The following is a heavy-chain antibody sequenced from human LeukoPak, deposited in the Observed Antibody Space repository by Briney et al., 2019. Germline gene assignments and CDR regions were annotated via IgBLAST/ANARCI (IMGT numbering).Heavy chain of an antibody. D-gene: IGHD2-8*01. CDR1: GYTFTSYD. CDR2: IIPIFGTA. Sequence: ASVKVSCKASGYTFTSYDINWVRQATGQGLEWMGGIIPIFGTANYAQKFQGRVTITTDESTGTAYMELSSLRSEDTAVYYCARGGYCTNGRPCLLFSWFDPWGQGTLVTVSS. V-gene: IGHV1-69*05. J-gene: IGHJ5*02. CDR3: ARGGYCTNGRPCLLFSWFDP.